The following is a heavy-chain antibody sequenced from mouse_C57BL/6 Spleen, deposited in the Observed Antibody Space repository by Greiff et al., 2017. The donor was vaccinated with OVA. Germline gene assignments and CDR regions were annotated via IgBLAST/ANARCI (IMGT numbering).Heavy chain of an antibody. CDR1: GYTFTSYW. J-gene: IGHJ3*01. D-gene: IGHD1-1*01. CDR2: IYPGSGST. Sequence: QVQLQQPGAELVKPGASVKMSCKASGYTFTSYWITWVKQRPGQGLEWIGDIYPGSGSTNYNEKFKSKATLTVDTSSSTAYMQLSSLTSEDSAVYYCALRGDGSSPWFAYWGQGTLVTVSA. CDR3: ALRGDGSSPWFAY. V-gene: IGHV1-55*01.